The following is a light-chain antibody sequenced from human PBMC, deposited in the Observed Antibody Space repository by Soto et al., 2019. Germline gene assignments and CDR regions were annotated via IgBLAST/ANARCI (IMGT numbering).Light chain of an antibody. J-gene: IGKJ2*01. Sequence: DIQMTQSPSTLSASVGDTVTITCRASQSISNWLAWYQQKPGQAPKLLIHKASTLESGVPSRFSGSGSGTEFTLTVSRLHPDDFATLHYQQYDRFPYTFGQGTKLEIK. CDR3: QQYDRFPYT. V-gene: IGKV1-5*03. CDR2: KAS. CDR1: QSISNW.